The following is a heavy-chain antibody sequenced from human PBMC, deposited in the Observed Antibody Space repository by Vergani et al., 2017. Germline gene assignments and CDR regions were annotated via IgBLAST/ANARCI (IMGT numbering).Heavy chain of an antibody. CDR1: GDSVISTDYH. V-gene: IGHV4-39*01. Sequence: QVQLQESGPGLVKPSETLSLTCTVSGDSVISTDYHWGWIRQPPGKGLEWIGIMDYSGSTSYNPSLESRISISFETPKHQFSLRLTSVTAADTAVYYCASKRGACRAAYCHSYDFWGPGTLVGVSS. CDR2: MDYSGST. CDR3: ASKRGACRAAYCHSYDF. D-gene: IGHD2-15*01. J-gene: IGHJ4*02.